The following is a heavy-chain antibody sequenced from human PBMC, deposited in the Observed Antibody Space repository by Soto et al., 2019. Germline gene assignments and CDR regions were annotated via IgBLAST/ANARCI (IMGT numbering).Heavy chain of an antibody. D-gene: IGHD1-1*01. CDR3: VRQGIGNLHGLVDV. Sequence: QVQLQQSGPGLVKPSETLSLTCTVSSGPSSSHNWGWIRQPPGRGLEWIGYVYYTGGTSDNPSLKSRVTISADTSTNHISLTLSSVTAADTAVYYCVRQGIGNLHGLVDVWGQGTTVSVSS. V-gene: IGHV4-59*08. J-gene: IGHJ6*02. CDR2: VYYTGGT. CDR1: SGPSSSHN.